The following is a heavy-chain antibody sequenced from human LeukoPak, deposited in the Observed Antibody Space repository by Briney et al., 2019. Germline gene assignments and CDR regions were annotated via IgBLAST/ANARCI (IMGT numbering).Heavy chain of an antibody. D-gene: IGHD1-26*01. V-gene: IGHV1-46*01. Sequence: ASVKVSCKASGGTFISYAISWVRQAPGQGLEWVGIINPSGGSTSYAQKFQGRVTMTRDTSTSTVYMELSSLRSEDTAVYYCARGEDLIVGATRGFDYWGQGTLVTVSS. J-gene: IGHJ4*02. CDR3: ARGEDLIVGATRGFDY. CDR2: INPSGGST. CDR1: GGTFISYA.